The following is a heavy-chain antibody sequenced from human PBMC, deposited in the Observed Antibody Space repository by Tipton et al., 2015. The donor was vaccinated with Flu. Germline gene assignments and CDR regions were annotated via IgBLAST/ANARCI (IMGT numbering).Heavy chain of an antibody. D-gene: IGHD3-22*01. V-gene: IGHV3-66*01. CDR2: IYSGGST. Sequence: SLRLSCAASGFTVSGNYMTWVRQAPGEGLEWVSVIYSGGSTYYADSVKGRFTISRDNSRNTLYLQMNSLRAEDTAMYYCTRTYYFDTSGYSDNSYFDYWGQGTLVTVSS. J-gene: IGHJ4*02. CDR1: GFTVSGNY. CDR3: TRTYYFDTSGYSDNSYFDY.